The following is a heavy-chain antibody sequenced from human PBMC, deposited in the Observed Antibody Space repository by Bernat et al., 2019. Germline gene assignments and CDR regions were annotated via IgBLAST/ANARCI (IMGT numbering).Heavy chain of an antibody. CDR1: GFTFSSYG. D-gene: IGHD3-9*01. CDR2: IWYDGSNK. Sequence: QVQLVESGGGVVQPGRSLRLSCAASGFTFSSYGMHWVRQAPGKGLEWVAVIWYDGSNKYYADSVKGRFTISRDNSKNTLYLQMNSLRAEDTAVYYCARGPILTDYYFDYWGQGTLVTVSS. V-gene: IGHV3-33*01. J-gene: IGHJ4*02. CDR3: ARGPILTDYYFDY.